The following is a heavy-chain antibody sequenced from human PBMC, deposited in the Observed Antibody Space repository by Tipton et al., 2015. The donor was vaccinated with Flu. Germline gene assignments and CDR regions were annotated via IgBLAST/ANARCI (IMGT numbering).Heavy chain of an antibody. CDR2: INHSGST. CDR3: ARHRAVTTQNWFDP. J-gene: IGHJ5*02. CDR1: GGSFSGYY. Sequence: TLSLTCAVYGGSFSGYYWSWIRQPPGKGLEWIGEINHSGSTNYNPSLKSRVTISVDTSKNQFSLKLSSVTAADTAVYYCARHRAVTTQNWFDPWGQGTLVTVSS. V-gene: IGHV4-34*01. D-gene: IGHD4-11*01.